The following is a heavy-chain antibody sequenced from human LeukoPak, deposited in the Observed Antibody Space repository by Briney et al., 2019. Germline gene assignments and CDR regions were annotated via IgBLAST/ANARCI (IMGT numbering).Heavy chain of an antibody. D-gene: IGHD5-18*01. CDR1: GGSFSGYH. CDR3: ARYSYGPNDFDY. J-gene: IGHJ4*02. V-gene: IGHV4-34*01. CDR2: INHSGST. Sequence: SETLSLTCAVYGGSFSGYHWSWIRQPPGKGLEWIWEINHSGSTKYNPYPKSRVTISVDTPKNPLSIKQSAVTAADTDVYYCARYSYGPNDFDYWGQGTLVTVSS.